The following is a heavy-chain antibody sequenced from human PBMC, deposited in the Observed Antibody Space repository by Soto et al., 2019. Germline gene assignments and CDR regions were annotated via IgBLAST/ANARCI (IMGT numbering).Heavy chain of an antibody. CDR3: ARDDQDYYNSSGYLYGMDV. Sequence: QVQLVQSGAEVKKPGASVKVSCKASGYTFTSYGISWVRQAPGQGLEWMGWISAYNGNTNYAQKLQGRVTMTTDTPTSTAYMELRSLRSDDTAVYYCARDDQDYYNSSGYLYGMDVWGQGTTVTVSS. CDR1: GYTFTSYG. CDR2: ISAYNGNT. J-gene: IGHJ6*02. D-gene: IGHD3-22*01. V-gene: IGHV1-18*01.